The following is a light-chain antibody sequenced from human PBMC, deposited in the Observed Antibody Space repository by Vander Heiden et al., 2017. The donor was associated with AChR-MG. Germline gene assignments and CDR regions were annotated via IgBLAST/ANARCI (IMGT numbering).Light chain of an antibody. Sequence: DIQMTQSPSSLSASVGDRVSITCQASQDISNYLNWYQQKPGKAPKLLIYDASNLERGVPPSFSGSGSGTDFTFTISSLQPEDIATYYCQQYDNLPLTFGGGTNVEIK. CDR2: DAS. J-gene: IGKJ4*01. CDR1: QDISNY. CDR3: QQYDNLPLT. V-gene: IGKV1-33*01.